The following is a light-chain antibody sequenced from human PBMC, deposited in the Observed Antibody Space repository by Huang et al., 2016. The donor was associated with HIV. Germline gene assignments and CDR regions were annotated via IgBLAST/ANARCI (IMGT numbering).Light chain of an antibody. V-gene: IGKV1-39*01. Sequence: DIQMTQSPSSLSASVGDRVTITCRASQSISNYLNWYQQKPGKAPKLVIYAASSLQSGVPSRFSGSGSGTDFTLTISSLQPEDFATYYCQQSYSVLYSFGQGTKLEIK. J-gene: IGKJ2*03. CDR2: AAS. CDR1: QSISNY. CDR3: QQSYSVLYS.